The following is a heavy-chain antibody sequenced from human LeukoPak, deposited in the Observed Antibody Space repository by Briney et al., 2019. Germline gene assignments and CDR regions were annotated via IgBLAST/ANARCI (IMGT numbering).Heavy chain of an antibody. CDR3: ARAKEDYDYWSAYSEGQYYYMDV. J-gene: IGHJ6*03. CDR2: INIDGTTT. V-gene: IGHV3-74*03. Sequence: GGSLRLSCAASGFTFSSYWMHWVRQAPGKGLVWVSRINIDGTTTKYAGSVRGRFTTSRDNPKNTLYLQMNSLRAEDTAVYYCARAKEDYDYWSAYSEGQYYYMDVWGKGTTVTVSS. D-gene: IGHD3-3*01. CDR1: GFTFSSYW.